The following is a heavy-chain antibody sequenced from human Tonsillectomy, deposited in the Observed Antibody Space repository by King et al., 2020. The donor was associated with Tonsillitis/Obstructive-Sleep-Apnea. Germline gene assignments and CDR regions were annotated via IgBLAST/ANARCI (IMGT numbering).Heavy chain of an antibody. CDR1: GGPISSYY. D-gene: IGHD3-16*02. CDR3: ASALSLCGSYRFDY. J-gene: IGHJ4*02. Sequence: QLQESGPGLVKPSETLSLTCTVPGGPISSYYWSWIRQPPGKGLKWIGYIYYSGSTNYNPSLKSRVTISVDTSKNQFSLKLSSVTAADTAVYYCASALSLCGSYRFDYWGQGTLVTVSS. CDR2: IYYSGST. V-gene: IGHV4-59*01.